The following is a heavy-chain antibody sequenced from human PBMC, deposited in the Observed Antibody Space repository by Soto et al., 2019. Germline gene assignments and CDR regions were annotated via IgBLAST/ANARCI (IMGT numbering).Heavy chain of an antibody. Sequence: GGSLRLSCAASGFTFSSYGMHWVRQAPGKGLEWVAVISYDGSNKYYADSVKGRFTISRDNSKNTLYLQMNSLRAEDTAVYYCAKDCCGSSWYYYYYGMDVWGQGTTVTVSS. D-gene: IGHD6-13*01. V-gene: IGHV3-30*18. CDR2: ISYDGSNK. J-gene: IGHJ6*02. CDR3: AKDCCGSSWYYYYYGMDV. CDR1: GFTFSSYG.